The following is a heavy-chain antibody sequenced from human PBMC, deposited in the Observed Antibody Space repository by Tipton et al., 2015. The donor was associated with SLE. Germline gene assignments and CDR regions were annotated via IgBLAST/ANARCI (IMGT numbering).Heavy chain of an antibody. J-gene: IGHJ4*02. CDR2: INHSGST. D-gene: IGHD3-22*01. CDR3: ARIKIDSDPSGYYRPYYFDH. CDR1: GGSFGGYY. V-gene: IGHV4-34*01. Sequence: TLSLTCAVYGGSFGGYYWSWIRQPPRKGLEWIGEINHSGSTNYNPSLKSRLTISVDTSKNQFSLKLSSVTAADTAIYYCARIKIDSDPSGYYRPYYFDHWGQGTVVTVSS.